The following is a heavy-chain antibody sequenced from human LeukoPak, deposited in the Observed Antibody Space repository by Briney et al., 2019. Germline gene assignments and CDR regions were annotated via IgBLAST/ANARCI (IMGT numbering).Heavy chain of an antibody. CDR1: GGSISSYY. D-gene: IGHD3-10*01. Sequence: SETLSLTCTVSGGSISSYYWSWIRQPPGKGLEWIGYIYYSGSTNYNPSLKSRVTISVDTSKNQFSLKLSSVTAADTAVYYCARHSYYGSGSYYNPPYYFDYWGQGTLVTVSS. CDR3: ARHSYYGSGSYYNPPYYFDY. V-gene: IGHV4-59*08. CDR2: IYYSGST. J-gene: IGHJ4*02.